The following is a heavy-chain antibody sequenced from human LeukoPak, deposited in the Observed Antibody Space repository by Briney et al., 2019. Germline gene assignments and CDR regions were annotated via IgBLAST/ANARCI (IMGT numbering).Heavy chain of an antibody. CDR2: MNPNSGNT. J-gene: IGHJ6*03. CDR1: GYTFTSYD. V-gene: IGHV1-8*01. D-gene: IGHD1-1*01. CDR3: ARKNDPSYYYYYYMDV. Sequence: ASVKVSCKASGYTFTSYDINWVRQATGQGLEWMGWMNPNSGNTGYAQKFQGRVTMTRNTSISTAYMELSSLRSEDTAVYYCARKNDPSYYYYYYMDVWGKGTTVTVS.